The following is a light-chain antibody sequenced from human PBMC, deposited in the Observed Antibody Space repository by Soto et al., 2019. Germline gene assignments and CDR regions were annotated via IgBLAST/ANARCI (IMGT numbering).Light chain of an antibody. CDR2: LGD. V-gene: IGLV1-47*02. Sequence: QSALTQPPSASSTPGQTVTISCSGSTSNIGTFYVYWYQHLPGTAPKLLIYLGDQRASGVSDRFSGSKSGTSASLAINGLRSDDEADYYCAAWDDNLNAYVFGSGTKVTGL. CDR3: AAWDDNLNAYV. CDR1: TSNIGTFY. J-gene: IGLJ1*01.